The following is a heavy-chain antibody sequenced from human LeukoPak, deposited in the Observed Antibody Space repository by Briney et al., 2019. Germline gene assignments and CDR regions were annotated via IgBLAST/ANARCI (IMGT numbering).Heavy chain of an antibody. CDR3: ARGGGLDV. CDR1: GFTFSSYG. CDR2: IWYDGSNK. Sequence: PGGSLRLSCAASGFTFSSYGMHWVRQAPGKGLEWVAVIWYDGSNKYYADSVKGRFTISSDNAKNSLYLQMSNLRAEDTAVYFCARGGGLDVWGQGATVTVSS. V-gene: IGHV3-33*03. J-gene: IGHJ6*02. D-gene: IGHD3-16*01.